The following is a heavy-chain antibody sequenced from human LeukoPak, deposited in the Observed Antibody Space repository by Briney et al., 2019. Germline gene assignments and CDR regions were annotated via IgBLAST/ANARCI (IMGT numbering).Heavy chain of an antibody. D-gene: IGHD6-19*01. V-gene: IGHV4-38-2*02. Sequence: PSETLSLTCTVSGYSISSGYYWAWIRQPPGKGLEWIGEINHSGSTNYNPSLKSRVTISVDTSKNQFSLKLSSVTAADTAVYYCARRPQWLVRWFDPWGQGTLVTVSS. J-gene: IGHJ5*02. CDR2: INHSGST. CDR1: GYSISSGYY. CDR3: ARRPQWLVRWFDP.